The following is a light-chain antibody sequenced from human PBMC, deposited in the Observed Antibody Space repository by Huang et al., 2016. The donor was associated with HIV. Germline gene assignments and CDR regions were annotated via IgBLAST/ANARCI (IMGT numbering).Light chain of an antibody. J-gene: IGKJ2*01. CDR2: GAS. CDR1: QSVSSSY. Sequence: EIVLTQSPGTLSLSPGERATLSCRASQSVSSSYVAWYQQKPGQAPRLLIYGASSRATGIPDRFSGSGSGTDFTLTISRLEPEDFAVYYCQQYDSSPPAMYTFGQGTKLEIK. CDR3: QQYDSSPPAMYT. V-gene: IGKV3-20*01.